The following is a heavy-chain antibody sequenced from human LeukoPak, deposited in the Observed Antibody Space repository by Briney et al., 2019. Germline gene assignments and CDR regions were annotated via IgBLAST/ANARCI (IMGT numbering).Heavy chain of an antibody. CDR3: TRDRTEIGNDC. D-gene: IGHD5-24*01. CDR2: INTNTGQP. CDR1: GYTFNRYG. Sequence: ASVKVSCKASGYTFNRYGMNWVRQAPGQGLEWMGWINTNTGQPTYVRGFTGRFVFSLDSSVSTAYLQISSLEAADTAVYYCTRDRTEIGNDCWGQGTLITVSS. V-gene: IGHV7-4-1*02. J-gene: IGHJ4*02.